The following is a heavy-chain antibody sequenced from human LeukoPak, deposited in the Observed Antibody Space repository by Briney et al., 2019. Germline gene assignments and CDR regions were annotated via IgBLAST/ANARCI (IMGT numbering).Heavy chain of an antibody. CDR3: ARDGYNW. CDR2: IYSGGST. J-gene: IGHJ4*02. CDR1: GFTFSSYS. D-gene: IGHD5-24*01. Sequence: GGSLRFSCAASGFTFSSYSMNWVRQAPGKGLEWVSVIYSGGSTYYADSVKGRFTISRDNSKNTLYLQMNSLRAEDTAVYYCARDGYNWWGQGTLVTVSS. V-gene: IGHV3-53*01.